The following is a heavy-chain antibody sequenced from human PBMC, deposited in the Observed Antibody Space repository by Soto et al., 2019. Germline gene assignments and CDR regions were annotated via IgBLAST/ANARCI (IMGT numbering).Heavy chain of an antibody. D-gene: IGHD4-4*01. CDR1: GFTFSSYG. V-gene: IGHV3-30*18. J-gene: IGHJ3*02. CDR3: AKATRATVTTSDIGDAFDI. Sequence: GGSLRLSCAASGFTFSSYGMHWVRQAPGKGLEWVAVISYDGSNKYYADSVKGRFTISRDNSKNTLYLQMNSLRAEDTAVYYCAKATRATVTTSDIGDAFDIWGQGTMVTVSS. CDR2: ISYDGSNK.